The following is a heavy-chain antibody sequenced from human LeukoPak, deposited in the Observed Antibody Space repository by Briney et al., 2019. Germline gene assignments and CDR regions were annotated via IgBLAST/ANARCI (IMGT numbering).Heavy chain of an antibody. CDR3: ARGMDYYDNRGYTTDS. CDR1: GVTFSTYW. V-gene: IGHV3-74*01. D-gene: IGHD3-22*01. J-gene: IGHJ4*02. Sequence: GGSLRLSCAASGVTFSTYWMHWVRQVPGKGLVWVSRLNSDGSSTTYADSVKGRFTISRDNAKNTLCLQMNGLRVEDTAVYFCARGMDYYDNRGYTTDSWGQGTLVTVAS. CDR2: LNSDGSST.